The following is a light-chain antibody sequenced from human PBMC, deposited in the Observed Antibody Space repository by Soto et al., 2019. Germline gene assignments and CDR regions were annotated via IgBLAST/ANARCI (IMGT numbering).Light chain of an antibody. Sequence: DIQVTQSPSTLSASVGDRVIITCRASQSISGWLAWYQQKPGKAPKLLIHEASNLESGVPSRFSGSGSGTEFTLTISSLQPDEFASYYCQQYDSYPLTFGGGTKLDIK. CDR1: QSISGW. CDR3: QQYDSYPLT. CDR2: EAS. J-gene: IGKJ4*01. V-gene: IGKV1-5*01.